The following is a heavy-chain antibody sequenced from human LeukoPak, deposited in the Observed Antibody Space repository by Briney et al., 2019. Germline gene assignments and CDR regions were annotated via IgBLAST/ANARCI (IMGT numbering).Heavy chain of an antibody. D-gene: IGHD6-13*01. J-gene: IGHJ6*02. Sequence: GGSLRLSCAASGFTFSSYSMNRVRQAPGKGLEWVSSISSSSGYIYYADSVKGRFTISRDNAKNSLYLQMNSLRAEDTAVYYCARAIVAAGMDVWGQGTTVTVSS. V-gene: IGHV3-21*01. CDR2: ISSSSGYI. CDR3: ARAIVAAGMDV. CDR1: GFTFSSYS.